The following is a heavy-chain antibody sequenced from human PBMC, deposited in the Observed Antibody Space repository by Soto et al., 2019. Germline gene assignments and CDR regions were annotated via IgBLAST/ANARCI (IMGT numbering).Heavy chain of an antibody. Sequence: SVKVSCKDSGGTFSSYRINWVRQAPGQGLEWMGGIVPIYRTADSAQEFQGRVTITADESARTAYMELRSLKSRDTAVYYCVRDSRPKRSSCWGQEPVDTVSS. CDR1: GGTFSSYR. CDR2: IVPIYRTA. D-gene: IGHD6-13*01. V-gene: IGHV1-69*13. CDR3: VRDSRPKRSSC. J-gene: IGHJ4*02.